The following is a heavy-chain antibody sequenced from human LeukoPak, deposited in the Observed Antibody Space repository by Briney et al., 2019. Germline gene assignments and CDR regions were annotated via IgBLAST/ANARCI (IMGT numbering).Heavy chain of an antibody. Sequence: GMSLRLSCAASGFTFSRYAMHWVRQAPGKGVEWVAVISYGGSNKYYADSVKGRFTISRDNSKNTLYLQMNSLRAEDTAVYYCAREEGVRGYSYGYYYYGMDVWGKGATVTVSS. CDR3: AREEGVRGYSYGYYYYGMDV. D-gene: IGHD5-18*01. CDR2: ISYGGSNK. J-gene: IGHJ6*04. CDR1: GFTFSRYA. V-gene: IGHV3-30*04.